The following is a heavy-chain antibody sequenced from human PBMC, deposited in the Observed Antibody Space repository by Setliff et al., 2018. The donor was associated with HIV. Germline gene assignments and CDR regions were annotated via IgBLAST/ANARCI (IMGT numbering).Heavy chain of an antibody. D-gene: IGHD1-26*01. CDR2: IDWDDDK. V-gene: IGHV2-70*11. CDR1: GFSLSKSGMC. CDR3: ARMISYSPYFDY. Sequence: SGPTLVNPTQTLTLTCTFSGFSLSKSGMCVSWIRQPPGKALEWLARIDWDDDKYYSTSLKTRLTISKDTSKNQVVLKMTNVDPVDTATYYCARMISYSPYFDYWGQGTQVTAPQ. J-gene: IGHJ4*02.